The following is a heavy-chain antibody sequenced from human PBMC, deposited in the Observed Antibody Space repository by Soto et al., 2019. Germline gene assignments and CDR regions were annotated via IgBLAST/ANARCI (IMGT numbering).Heavy chain of an antibody. J-gene: IGHJ5*01. V-gene: IGHV4-39*01. D-gene: IGHD3-10*01. CDR1: GGSITSSSYY. Sequence: SETLSLTCTVSGGSITSSSYYWGWIRQPPGKGLEWIGTIFHGGTTYYNPSLKSRVAISVDTSKNQFSLNLRSVTAADTAMYYCARPDGVKQINNYFDSWGPGTLVTVSS. CDR2: IFHGGTT. CDR3: ARPDGVKQINNYFDS.